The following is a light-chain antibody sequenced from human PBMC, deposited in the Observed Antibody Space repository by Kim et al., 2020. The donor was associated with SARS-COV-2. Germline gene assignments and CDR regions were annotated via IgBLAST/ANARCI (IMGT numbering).Light chain of an antibody. CDR3: QAWDSSTHNYV. Sequence: SYELTQPPSVSVSPGQTASITCSGYKLGDKYVSWYQQKPGLSPVVVIYQDNQRPSAIPERFSGSNSGNTATLTISGTQAMDEADYYCQAWDSSTHNYVFGAGTKVTVL. V-gene: IGLV3-1*01. CDR1: KLGDKY. J-gene: IGLJ1*01. CDR2: QDN.